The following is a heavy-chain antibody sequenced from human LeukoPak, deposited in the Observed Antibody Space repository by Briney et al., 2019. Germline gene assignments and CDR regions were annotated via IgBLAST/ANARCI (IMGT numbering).Heavy chain of an antibody. J-gene: IGHJ5*02. D-gene: IGHD3-3*01. CDR3: ARGKSLYDFWSGSNWFDP. CDR2: ISAYNGNT. V-gene: IGHV1-18*01. CDR1: GYTFTTYG. Sequence: ASVKVSCKTSGYTFTTYGISWVRQAPGQGLEWMGWISAYNGNTNYAQNLQGRVTMTRDTSISTAYMELSRLRSDDTAVYYCARGKSLYDFWSGSNWFDPWGQGTLVTVSS.